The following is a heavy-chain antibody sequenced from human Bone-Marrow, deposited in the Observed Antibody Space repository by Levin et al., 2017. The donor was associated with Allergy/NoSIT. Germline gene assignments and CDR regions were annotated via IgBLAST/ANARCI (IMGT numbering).Heavy chain of an antibody. CDR1: GFTFSNAW. V-gene: IGHV3-15*01. CDR3: TKVLPGQTWSMDL. J-gene: IGHJ6*02. D-gene: IGHD2-2*01. Sequence: GESLKISCAASGFTFSNAWMNWIRQAPGKGLEWVGRIKTKTDGGTRDYAAPVEGRFTISVDDSKNTVYLQMNSLKTEDTAVYYCTKVLPGQTWSMDLWGQGTTVTVSS. CDR2: IKTKTDGGTR.